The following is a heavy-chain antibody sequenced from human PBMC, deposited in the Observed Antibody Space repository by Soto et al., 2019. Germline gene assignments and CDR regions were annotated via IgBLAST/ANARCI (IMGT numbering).Heavy chain of an antibody. V-gene: IGHV3-23*01. Sequence: EVQLLESGGGLVQPGGSLRLSCAASGFTFSSYAMSWVRQAPGKGLEWVSAISGSGGSTYYADSVKGRFTISRDNSKNTLYLQMNSLRAEDTAVYYCAKDFISGSLPLWYFDYWGQGTLVTVSS. CDR1: GFTFSSYA. J-gene: IGHJ4*02. CDR2: ISGSGGST. CDR3: AKDFISGSLPLWYFDY. D-gene: IGHD1-26*01.